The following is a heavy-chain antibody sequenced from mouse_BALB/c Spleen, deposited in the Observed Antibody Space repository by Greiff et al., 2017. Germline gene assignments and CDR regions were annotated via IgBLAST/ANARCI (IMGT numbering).Heavy chain of an antibody. CDR2: ISSGSSTI. CDR1: GFTFSSFG. V-gene: IGHV5-17*02. D-gene: IGHD4-1*02. Sequence: LVESGGGLVQPGGSRKLSCAASGFTFSSFGMHWVRQAPEKGLEWVAYISSGSSTIYYADTVKGRFTISRDNPKNTLFLQMTSLRSEDTAMYYCARASTGTFDYWGQGTTLTVSS. J-gene: IGHJ2*01. CDR3: ARASTGTFDY.